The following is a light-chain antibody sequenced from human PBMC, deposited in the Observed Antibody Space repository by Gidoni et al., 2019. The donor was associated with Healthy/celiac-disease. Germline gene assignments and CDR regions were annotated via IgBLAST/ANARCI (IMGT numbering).Light chain of an antibody. CDR1: QSLLHSNGYNY. V-gene: IGKV2-28*01. J-gene: IGKJ1*01. Sequence: DIVMTQSPLSLPVTPGEPASISCRSSQSLLHSNGYNYSDGYLQKSGQSPQLLIYLGSNRASGVPDRFSGRGSGTDFTLKISRVEAEDVGVYYCMQALPPWTFGQGTKVEIK. CDR2: LGS. CDR3: MQALPPWT.